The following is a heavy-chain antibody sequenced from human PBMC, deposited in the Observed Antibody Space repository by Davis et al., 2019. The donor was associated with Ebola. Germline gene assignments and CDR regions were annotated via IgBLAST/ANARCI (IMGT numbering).Heavy chain of an antibody. V-gene: IGHV3-33*08. CDR2: IWYDGTKQ. CDR3: GGDRFASGSYYNGRLDY. CDR1: GFTFSGSA. J-gene: IGHJ4*02. Sequence: GESLKISCAASGFTFSGSAMHWVRQAPGKGLEWVALIWYDGTKQYYADSVNGRFTISRDNSKNTLYLQMNSLRAEDTAVFYCGGDRFASGSYYNGRLDYWGQGALVTVSS. D-gene: IGHD3-10*01.